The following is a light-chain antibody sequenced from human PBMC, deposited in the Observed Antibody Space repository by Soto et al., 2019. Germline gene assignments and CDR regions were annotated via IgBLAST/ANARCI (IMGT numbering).Light chain of an antibody. CDR2: HNI. CDR1: ELGDKY. CDR3: QAWDSSTVV. V-gene: IGLV3-1*01. J-gene: IGLJ3*02. Sequence: SYELSQAPSVSVSAGQTASITCSGNELGDKYVSWYQMKPGQSPVLVISHNIKRPSGIPERFSGSNSGNTATLTISGTQAMDDADYYCQAWDSSTVVFGRGTKLTVL.